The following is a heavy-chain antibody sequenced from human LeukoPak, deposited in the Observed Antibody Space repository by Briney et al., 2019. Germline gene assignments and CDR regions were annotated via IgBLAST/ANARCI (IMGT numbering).Heavy chain of an antibody. J-gene: IGHJ4*02. D-gene: IGHD3-9*01. CDR2: IVGSGAST. CDR1: GFTFSNYA. V-gene: IGHV3-23*01. Sequence: PGGSLRLSCAASGFTFSNYAMSWVRQAPGKGLEWVSAIVGSGASTYYADSVKGRFTISRDNSKNTLYLQMNSLRAEDTALYYCAKWGDYDVLTGYHDSDYWGQGTLVTVSS. CDR3: AKWGDYDVLTGYHDSDY.